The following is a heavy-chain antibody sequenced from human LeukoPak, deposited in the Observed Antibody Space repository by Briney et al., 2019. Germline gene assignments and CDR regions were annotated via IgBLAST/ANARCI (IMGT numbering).Heavy chain of an antibody. V-gene: IGHV3-30*19. CDR3: ARDTY. J-gene: IGHJ4*02. CDR1: GYTFSSYG. CDR2: ISYDGTNK. Sequence: GGSLRLSCAASGYTFSSYGMHWVRQAPGKGLEWVTGISYDGTNKYYADSVKGRFTISRDNSKDTLYLQMNSLREEDTSVYYCARDTYWGQGTLVTVSS.